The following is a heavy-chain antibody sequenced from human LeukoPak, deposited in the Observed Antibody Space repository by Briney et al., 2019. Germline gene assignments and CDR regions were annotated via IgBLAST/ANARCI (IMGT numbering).Heavy chain of an antibody. V-gene: IGHV3-23*01. CDR2: ISVSGNT. Sequence: GGSLRLSCAASGFTLSSYAMSWVRQGPGKGLEWVSAISVSGNTYHADSVRGRFTISRDSYKNTLYLQMNSLRAEDTAVYYCAKAPEWELHRGDAFDIWGRGTMVTVSS. CDR1: GFTLSSYA. D-gene: IGHD1-26*01. J-gene: IGHJ3*02. CDR3: AKAPEWELHRGDAFDI.